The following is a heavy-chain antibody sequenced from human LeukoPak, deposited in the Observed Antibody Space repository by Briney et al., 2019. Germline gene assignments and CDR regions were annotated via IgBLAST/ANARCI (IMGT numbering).Heavy chain of an antibody. D-gene: IGHD2-2*01. J-gene: IGHJ5*02. V-gene: IGHV1-69*13. Sequence: SVKVSCKASGGTFSSYAISWVRQAPGQGLEWMGGIIPIFGTANYAQKFQGRVTITADESTSTAYMELSSLRSEDTAVYYCARAPRDCSRTSCYVPPPHWFDPWGQGTLVTVSS. CDR3: ARAPRDCSRTSCYVPPPHWFDP. CDR1: GGTFSSYA. CDR2: IIPIFGTA.